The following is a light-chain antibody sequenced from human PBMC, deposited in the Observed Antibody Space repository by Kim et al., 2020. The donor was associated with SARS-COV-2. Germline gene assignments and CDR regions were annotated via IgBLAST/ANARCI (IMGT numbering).Light chain of an antibody. J-gene: IGKJ1*01. CDR2: AAS. CDR1: QSISSY. CDR3: QHSSSTWGE. Sequence: DIQMTQSPSSLSASVGDRVTITCRASQSISSYLNWYQQKPGKAPKPLIYAASSLQSGVPSRFSGSGSGTDFTLTISSLQPEDFATYCCQHSSSTWGEFGHGTKVDIK. V-gene: IGKV1-39*01.